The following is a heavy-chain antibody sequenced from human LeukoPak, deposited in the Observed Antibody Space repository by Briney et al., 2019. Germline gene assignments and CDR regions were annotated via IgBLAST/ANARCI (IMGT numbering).Heavy chain of an antibody. CDR1: GYTLTELS. J-gene: IGHJ4*02. V-gene: IGHV1-24*01. Sequence: ASVKVSCKVSGYTLTELSMHLVRQAPGRGLEWMGGFDPEDGETIYAQKFQGRVTMTEDTSTDTAYMELSSLRSEDTAVYYCATDVAYYDSSGYYGVFEYWGQGTLVTVSS. CDR3: ATDVAYYDSSGYYGVFEY. CDR2: FDPEDGET. D-gene: IGHD3-22*01.